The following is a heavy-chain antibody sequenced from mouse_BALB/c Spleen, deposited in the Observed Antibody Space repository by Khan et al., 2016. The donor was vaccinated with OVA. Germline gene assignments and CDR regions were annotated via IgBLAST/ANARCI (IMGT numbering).Heavy chain of an antibody. CDR2: ISTYYGDA. V-gene: IGHV1S137*01. Sequence: QVQLQQSGAELVRPGVSVKISCKGSGYTFTDFAMHWVKQSHAKSLEWIGVISTYYGDADYNQKFKGKATMTVDKSSSRAYMELARLTSEESAIYYCARGSGNSRFAYWGQGTLVTVSA. D-gene: IGHD1-3*01. CDR1: GYTFTDFA. J-gene: IGHJ3*01. CDR3: ARGSGNSRFAY.